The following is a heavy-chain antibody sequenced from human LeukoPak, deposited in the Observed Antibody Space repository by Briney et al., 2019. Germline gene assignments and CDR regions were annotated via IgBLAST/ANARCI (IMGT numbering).Heavy chain of an antibody. J-gene: IGHJ4*02. V-gene: IGHV3-21*01. CDR2: ISTGSSYI. CDR1: GFTFSTYS. D-gene: IGHD3-3*01. Sequence: GGSLRLXCAASGFTFSTYSMNWVRRAPGKGLEWVSSISTGSSYIYYGDSVKGRFTISRDNAKNSLYLQMNSLRAEDTAVYYCARDWSGFDYWGQGTLVTVSS. CDR3: ARDWSGFDY.